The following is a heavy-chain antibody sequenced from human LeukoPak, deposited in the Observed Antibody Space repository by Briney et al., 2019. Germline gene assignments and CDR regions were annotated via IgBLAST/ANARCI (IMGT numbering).Heavy chain of an antibody. CDR3: AKGGYSSGRYYFDY. J-gene: IGHJ4*02. Sequence: GGSLRLSCAASGFTLSSYAMSWVRQAPGKGLEWVSAISGSGGSTYYADSVKGRFTISRDNSKNTLYLQMNSLRAEDTAVYYCAKGGYSSGRYYFDYWGQGTLVTVSS. V-gene: IGHV3-23*01. CDR1: GFTLSSYA. D-gene: IGHD6-19*01. CDR2: ISGSGGST.